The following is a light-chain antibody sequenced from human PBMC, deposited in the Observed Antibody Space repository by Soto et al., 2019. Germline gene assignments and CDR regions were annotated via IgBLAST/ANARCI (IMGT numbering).Light chain of an antibody. CDR1: QSLLHRSGDHY. CDR3: LHALQRPPA. V-gene: IGKV2-28*01. CDR2: LGS. J-gene: IGKJ1*01. Sequence: EIVLTQSPLSLPVTLGEPASISCRSSQSLLHRSGDHYLDWYLQKPGQSPQLLIYLGSNRATGVPDRFSGSGSGTDFTLKISSVEAEDVGVYYCLHALQRPPAFGQGTKVEIK.